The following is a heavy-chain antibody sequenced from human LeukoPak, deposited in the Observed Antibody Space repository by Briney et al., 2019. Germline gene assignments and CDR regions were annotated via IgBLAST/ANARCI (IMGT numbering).Heavy chain of an antibody. CDR1: GITFSSYW. J-gene: IGHJ4*01. Sequence: GGSLRLSCVASGITFSSYWMHWVRQAPGKGLVWVSRINTDGSTTSYADSVKGRFTISRDNAKNTLYLQMNSLRADDTAVYYCTTASSSWSYTSDYWGHGTLVTVSS. CDR2: INTDGSTT. D-gene: IGHD6-13*01. V-gene: IGHV3-74*01. CDR3: TTASSSWSYTSDY.